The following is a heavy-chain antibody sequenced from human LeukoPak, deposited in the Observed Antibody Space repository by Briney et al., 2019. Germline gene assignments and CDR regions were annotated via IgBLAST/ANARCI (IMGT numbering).Heavy chain of an antibody. J-gene: IGHJ1*01. Sequence: GGSLRLSCAASGFTFASYGMSWVRQAPGKGLEWVSFITTNGGRTSYADSVEGRFTISRDNPRNTLYMQMNRLRAEDTAVYYCEIMHGYYDGTGYWVKWGQGTLVTVSS. D-gene: IGHD3-22*01. CDR1: GFTFASYG. V-gene: IGHV3-23*01. CDR2: ITTNGGRT. CDR3: EIMHGYYDGTGYWVK.